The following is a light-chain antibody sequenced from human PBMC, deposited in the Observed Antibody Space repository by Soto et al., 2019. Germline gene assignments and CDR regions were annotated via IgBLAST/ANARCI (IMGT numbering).Light chain of an antibody. CDR3: SSYTTSNTMV. V-gene: IGLV2-14*01. CDR2: EAS. J-gene: IGLJ1*01. CDR1: SSDIGIYNY. Sequence: QSALTQPASVSGSPGQSITISCTGTSSDIGIYNYVSWYQQHPGKAPKLLIFEASHRPSGVSDRFSGSTSGYTASLTISGLQAEDEADYYCSSYTTSNTMVYGTGTKLTVL.